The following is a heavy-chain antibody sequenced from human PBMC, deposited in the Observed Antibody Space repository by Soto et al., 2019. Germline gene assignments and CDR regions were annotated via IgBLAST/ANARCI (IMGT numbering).Heavy chain of an antibody. Sequence: AASVKVSCKVSGYTLTELSMHWVRQAPGKGLEWMGGFDPEDGETIYAQKNQGRVTMTEDTSTDTAYMEMSSLRSEDTAVYYFATARSRLLGDYIYYYYGMDVWGQGTTVTVSS. CDR2: FDPEDGET. CDR3: ATARSRLLGDYIYYYYGMDV. V-gene: IGHV1-24*01. CDR1: GYTLTELS. D-gene: IGHD4-17*01. J-gene: IGHJ6*02.